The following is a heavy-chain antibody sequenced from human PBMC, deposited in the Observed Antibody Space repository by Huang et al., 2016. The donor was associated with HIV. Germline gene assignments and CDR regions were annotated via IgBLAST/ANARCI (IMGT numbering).Heavy chain of an antibody. V-gene: IGHV1-8*02. CDR1: GYTFTNYD. CDR3: ARSAYGDLDY. J-gene: IGHJ4*02. Sequence: QVHLVQSGAEVKKPGASVKVSCKASGYTFTNYDINWVRQAPGRGLEWMGWMNTNTGKTGFAQSFQGRVTMTRKTSISTAYMELTSLTSEDTAVYYCARSAYGDLDYWGLGTLVIVSS. CDR2: MNTNTGKT. D-gene: IGHD4-17*01.